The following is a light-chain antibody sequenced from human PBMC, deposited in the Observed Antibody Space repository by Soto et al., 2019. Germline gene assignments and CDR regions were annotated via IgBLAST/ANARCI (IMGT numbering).Light chain of an antibody. CDR2: AAS. J-gene: IGKJ1*01. CDR1: QSISSY. Sequence: DIQMTQSPSSLSASVGDRVTITCRASQSISSYLNWYQQKPGKAPKLLIYAASSLQSGVPSRFSGSGSGTDFTLTITSLQPEAFATYYCQQSYSTPPGTFGQGTQVEIK. V-gene: IGKV1-39*01. CDR3: QQSYSTPPGT.